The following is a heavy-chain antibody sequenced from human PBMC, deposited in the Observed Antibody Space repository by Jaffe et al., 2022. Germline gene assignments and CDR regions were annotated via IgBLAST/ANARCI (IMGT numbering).Heavy chain of an antibody. CDR1: GFTFSDYY. CDR2: ISSSGSTI. J-gene: IGHJ6*03. V-gene: IGHV3-11*01. D-gene: IGHD2-2*01. Sequence: QVQLVESGGGLVKPGGSLRLSCAASGFTFSDYYMSWIRQAPGKGLEWVSYISSSGSTIYYADSVKGRFTISRDNAKNSLYLQMNSLRAEDTAVYYCARSPQERCSSTSCYLHYYYYMDVWGKGTTVTVSS. CDR3: ARSPQERCSSTSCYLHYYYYMDV.